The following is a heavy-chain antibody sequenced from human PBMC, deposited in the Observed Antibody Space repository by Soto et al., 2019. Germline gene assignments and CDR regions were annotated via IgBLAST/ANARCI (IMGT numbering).Heavy chain of an antibody. CDR1: GGSISSSSYY. CDR2: IYYSGST. Sequence: SETLSLTCTVSGGSISSSSYYWGWIRQPPGKGLEWIGSIYYSGSTYYNPSLKSRVTISVDTSKNQFSLKLSSVTAADTAVYYCARQTRWFDPWGQGTLVTVPQ. V-gene: IGHV4-39*01. CDR3: ARQTRWFDP. J-gene: IGHJ5*02.